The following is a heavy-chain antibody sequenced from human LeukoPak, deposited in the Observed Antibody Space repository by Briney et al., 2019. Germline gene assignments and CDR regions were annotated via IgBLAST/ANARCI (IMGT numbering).Heavy chain of an antibody. D-gene: IGHD2-8*01. CDR1: RFNFSSYS. J-gene: IGHJ3*02. CDR2: ISSSSSYI. Sequence: GGSLRLSCAASRFNFSSYSMNWVRQAPGKGLEWVSSISSSSSYIYYADSVKGRFTISRDNAKNSLYLQMNSLRAEDTAVYYCSRASIALMVYATAFDIWGQGTMVTVSS. CDR3: SRASIALMVYATAFDI. V-gene: IGHV3-21*01.